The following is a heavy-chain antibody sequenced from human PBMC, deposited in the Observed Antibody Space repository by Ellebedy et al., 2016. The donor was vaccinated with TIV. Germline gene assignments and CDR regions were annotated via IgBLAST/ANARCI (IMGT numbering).Heavy chain of an antibody. CDR2: IKQDGSEK. D-gene: IGHD6-19*01. CDR3: AFPRAGYNSGWTY. CDR1: GFTFSTYW. V-gene: IGHV3-7*03. Sequence: GESLKISCAASGFTFSTYWMTWVRQAPGKGLEWVANIKQDGSEKYYVDSVKGRFTISRDNAKNSLYPQMNSLRPEDTAVYYCAFPRAGYNSGWTYWGQGTLVTVSS. J-gene: IGHJ4*02.